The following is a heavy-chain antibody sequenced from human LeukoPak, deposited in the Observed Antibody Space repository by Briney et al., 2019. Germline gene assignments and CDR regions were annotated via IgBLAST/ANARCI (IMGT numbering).Heavy chain of an antibody. CDR2: RYYSRST. D-gene: IGHD3-9*01. CDR3: ARVRGDFDTD. Sequence: SGTLSHTCSVSGGSNSSYYLTWIRQPPGKGLEWIGYRYYSRSTTYNPSLKSQVPISLHPTKSQFSLKLISVTAAKTAIYYCARVRGDFDTDWGQGTLVTVSS. V-gene: IGHV4-59*01. J-gene: IGHJ1*01. CDR1: GGSNSSYY.